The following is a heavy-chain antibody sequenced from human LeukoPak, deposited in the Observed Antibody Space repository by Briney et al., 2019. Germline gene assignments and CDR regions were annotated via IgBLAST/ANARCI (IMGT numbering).Heavy chain of an antibody. CDR3: ARDPLGVLSYFDY. CDR2: IWYDGSNR. J-gene: IGHJ4*02. Sequence: PLGSLRLSCAASGFIFSYYGMHWVRQAPGKGLEWVAVIWYDGSNRYYADSLKGRFTISRGNSKNTLYLQMNSLTADDTAVYYCARDPLGVLSYFDYWGQGTLVTVSS. V-gene: IGHV3-33*01. D-gene: IGHD3-16*01. CDR1: GFIFSYYG.